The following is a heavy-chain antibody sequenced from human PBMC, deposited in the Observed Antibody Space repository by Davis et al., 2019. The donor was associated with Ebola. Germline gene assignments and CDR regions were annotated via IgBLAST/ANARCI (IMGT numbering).Heavy chain of an antibody. J-gene: IGHJ4*02. CDR3: TRILRGY. CDR1: GFTFSSYV. CDR2: ISHDGSIT. V-gene: IGHV3-74*01. D-gene: IGHD2/OR15-2a*01. Sequence: GESLKISCAASGFTFSSYVMHWVRQAPGKGLVWVSRISHDGSITNYADSVKGRFTISRDNAKDTLYLQMNSLRAEDTAVYYCTRILRGYWGQGALVTVSS.